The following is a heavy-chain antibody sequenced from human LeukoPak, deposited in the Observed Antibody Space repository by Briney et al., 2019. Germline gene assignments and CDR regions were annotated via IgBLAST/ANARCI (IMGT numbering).Heavy chain of an antibody. Sequence: PGGSLRLSCAASGFTFSSYAMTWVRQAPGKGLEWVSTISASVGTTYYADSVKGRFTISSDNSKKTLYLQMNSLRADDTAVYHCAKYMGPCSGGSCYVEPLASFDYWGQGTLVTVSS. CDR1: GFTFSSYA. J-gene: IGHJ4*02. CDR3: AKYMGPCSGGSCYVEPLASFDY. CDR2: ISASVGTT. V-gene: IGHV3-23*01. D-gene: IGHD2-15*01.